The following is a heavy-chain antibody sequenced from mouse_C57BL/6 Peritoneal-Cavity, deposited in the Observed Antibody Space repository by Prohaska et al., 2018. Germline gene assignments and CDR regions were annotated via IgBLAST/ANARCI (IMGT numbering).Heavy chain of an antibody. J-gene: IGHJ2*01. Sequence: EVKLEESGGGLVQPGGSMKLSCAASGFTFSDAWMDWVRQSPEKGLEWVGEIRNKAKKRATYYAESVKGRFTISRDDSKSSVYLQMNSLRAEDTGIYYCSGGWSSFDYWGQGTTLTVSS. CDR1: GFTFSDAW. CDR2: IRNKAKKRAT. CDR3: SGGWSSFDY. D-gene: IGHD2-3*01. V-gene: IGHV6-6*01.